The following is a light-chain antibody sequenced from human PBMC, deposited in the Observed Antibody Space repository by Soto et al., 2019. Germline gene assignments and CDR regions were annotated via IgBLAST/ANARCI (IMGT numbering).Light chain of an antibody. V-gene: IGLV2-14*01. CDR1: TSDVVGYDR. Sequence: QSALTQPASVSGSPGQSITISCTGTTSDVVGYDRVSWYQHHPGKAPKLLIFEVYNRPSGISDRFSGSKSGDTASLTISGLQAEDEADYYCISYIPSTTTHWVFGGGTKLTVL. J-gene: IGLJ3*02. CDR2: EVY. CDR3: ISYIPSTTTHWV.